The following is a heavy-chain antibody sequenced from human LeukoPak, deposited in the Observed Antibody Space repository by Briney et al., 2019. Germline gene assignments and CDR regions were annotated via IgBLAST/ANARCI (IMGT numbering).Heavy chain of an antibody. V-gene: IGHV4-34*01. Sequence: SETLSLTCAVYGGSFSGYYWSWIRQPPGKGLEWIGEINHSGSTNYNPSLKSRVTISVDTSKNQFSPKLSSVTAADTAVYYCARLRYYYDSSGYADYYYGMDVWGQGTTVTVSS. D-gene: IGHD3-22*01. CDR1: GGSFSGYY. CDR2: INHSGST. CDR3: ARLRYYYDSSGYADYYYGMDV. J-gene: IGHJ6*02.